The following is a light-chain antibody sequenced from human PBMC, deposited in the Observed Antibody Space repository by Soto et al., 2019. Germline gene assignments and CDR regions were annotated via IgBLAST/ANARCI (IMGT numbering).Light chain of an antibody. CDR3: AAWDGRLNGHV. CDR1: NSNIGSNT. Sequence: QSALTQPPSASGTPGQRVTISCSGSNSNIGSNTVHWYQQFPGTAPKLLIYTTSQRPSGVPDRFSGSKSGTSASLAISGLQSEDEADYYCAAWDGRLNGHVFGTGTKLTVL. J-gene: IGLJ1*01. V-gene: IGLV1-44*01. CDR2: TTS.